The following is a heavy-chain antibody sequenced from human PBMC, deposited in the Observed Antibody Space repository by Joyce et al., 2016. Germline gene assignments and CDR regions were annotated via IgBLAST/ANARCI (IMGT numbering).Heavy chain of an antibody. CDR3: ARRPYNVHTPLGSDWYFDL. CDR2: FDLHGIT. V-gene: IGHV4-38-2*01. Sequence: QVQLQESGPGLVKPSETLSLTCGVSGLSFDLHSFWGWFRQPPGKGLEWFGNFDLHGITLYSPSLKSRVTISMDPSKNQFSLNLNSLTAADTAVYFCARRPYNVHTPLGSDWYFDLWGRGTLVTVSS. CDR1: GLSFDLHSF. D-gene: IGHD5-18*01. J-gene: IGHJ2*01.